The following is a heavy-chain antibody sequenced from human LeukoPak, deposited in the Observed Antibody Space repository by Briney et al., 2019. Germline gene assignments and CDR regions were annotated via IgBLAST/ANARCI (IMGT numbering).Heavy chain of an antibody. CDR1: GYTFTGYY. CDR3: AAVLLGYCSGGSCHSRNWFDP. CDR2: INPNSGGT. Sequence: ASVKVSCKASGYTFTGYYMHWVRQAPGHGLEWMGWINPNSGGTNYAQKFQGRVTMTRDTSISTAYLELSRLRSDDTAVYYCAAVLLGYCSGGSCHSRNWFDPWGQGTLVTVSS. V-gene: IGHV1-2*02. J-gene: IGHJ5*02. D-gene: IGHD2-15*01.